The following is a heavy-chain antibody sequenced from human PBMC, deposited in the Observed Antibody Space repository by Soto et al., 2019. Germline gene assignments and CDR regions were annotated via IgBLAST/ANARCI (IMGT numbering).Heavy chain of an antibody. V-gene: IGHV4-59*01. J-gene: IGHJ6*03. D-gene: IGHD2-2*01. CDR1: GGSISSYY. CDR2: IYYSGST. Sequence: VQLQESGPGLVKPSETLSLTCTVSGGSISSYYWSWIRQPPGKGLEWIGYIYYSGSTNYNPSLKSRVTISVDTSKNQFSLKLSSVTAADTAVYYCARVTLQVPAAGYYYYMDVWGKGTTVTVSS. CDR3: ARVTLQVPAAGYYYYMDV.